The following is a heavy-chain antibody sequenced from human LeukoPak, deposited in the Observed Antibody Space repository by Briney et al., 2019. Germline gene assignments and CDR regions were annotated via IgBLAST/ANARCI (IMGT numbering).Heavy chain of an antibody. D-gene: IGHD6-19*01. Sequence: SETLSLTCTVPGGSISSSSYYWGWTRQPPGKGLEWIGSIYYSGSTYYNPSLKSRVTISVDTSKNQFSLKLSSVTAADTAVYYFARHPSGYSSGWGGYWGQGTLVTVSS. CDR2: IYYSGST. CDR1: GGSISSSSYY. J-gene: IGHJ4*02. CDR3: ARHPSGYSSGWGGY. V-gene: IGHV4-39*01.